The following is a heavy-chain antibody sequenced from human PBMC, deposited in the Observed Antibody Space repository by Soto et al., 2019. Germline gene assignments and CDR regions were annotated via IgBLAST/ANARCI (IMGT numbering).Heavy chain of an antibody. D-gene: IGHD6-6*01. J-gene: IGHJ4*02. Sequence: QVQLVESGGGVVQPGRSLRLSCAASGFTFSSYAMHWVRQAPGKGLEWVAVISYDGSNKYYADSVKGRFTISRDNSKNTLYLQMNSLRAEDTAVYYCARGGPYSSSAHLDYWGQGTLVTVSS. CDR2: ISYDGSNK. V-gene: IGHV3-30-3*01. CDR3: ARGGPYSSSAHLDY. CDR1: GFTFSSYA.